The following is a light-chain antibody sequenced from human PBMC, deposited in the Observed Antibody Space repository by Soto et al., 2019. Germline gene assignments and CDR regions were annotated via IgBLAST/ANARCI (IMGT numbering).Light chain of an antibody. CDR2: KAS. CDR1: QSISSW. Sequence: DIQMTQSPSTLSASVGDRVTITCRASQSISSWLAWYQQKPGKAPKIVIYKASILESGVPSRFSGSGSGTEFTLTISRLQPDDFATYYCQHYNISSETFGQGTKVEVK. J-gene: IGKJ1*01. CDR3: QHYNISSET. V-gene: IGKV1-5*03.